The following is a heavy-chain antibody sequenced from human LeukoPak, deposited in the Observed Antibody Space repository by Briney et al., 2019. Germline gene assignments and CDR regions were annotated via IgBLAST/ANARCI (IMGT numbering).Heavy chain of an antibody. CDR2: FDPEDGET. D-gene: IGHD3-22*01. Sequence: ASVKVSCKVSGYTLTELSMHWVRQAPGKGLEWMGGFDPEDGETIYAQKFQGRVTVTEDTSTDTAYMELSSLRSEDTAVYYCATPLYDSSGYPFDYWGQGTLVTVSS. CDR1: GYTLTELS. CDR3: ATPLYDSSGYPFDY. V-gene: IGHV1-24*01. J-gene: IGHJ4*02.